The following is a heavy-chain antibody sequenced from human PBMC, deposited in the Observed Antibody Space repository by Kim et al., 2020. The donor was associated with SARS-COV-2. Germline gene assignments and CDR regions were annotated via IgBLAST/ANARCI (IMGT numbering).Heavy chain of an antibody. CDR2: IWYDGSNK. CDR1: GFTFSSYA. V-gene: IGHV3-33*06. Sequence: GGSLRLSCAASGFTFSSYAMHWVRQAPGKGLEWVAVIWYDGSNKYYADSVKGRFTISRDNSKNTLYLQMNSLRAEDTAVYYCAKISETTVTTGTNFDYWGQGTLVTVSS. D-gene: IGHD4-4*01. J-gene: IGHJ4*02. CDR3: AKISETTVTTGTNFDY.